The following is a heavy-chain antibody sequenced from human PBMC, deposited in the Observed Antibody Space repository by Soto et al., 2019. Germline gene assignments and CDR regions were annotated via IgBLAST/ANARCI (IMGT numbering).Heavy chain of an antibody. D-gene: IGHD4-17*01. V-gene: IGHV3-33*01. CDR1: GFTFSSYG. CDR3: AGSQGFPSYGDYRSYYFDY. J-gene: IGHJ4*02. CDR2: IWYDGSNK. Sequence: PGGSLRLSCAASGFTFSSYGMHWVRQAPGKGLEWVAVIWYDGSNKYYADSVKGRFTISRDNSKNTLYLQMNSLRAEDTAVYYCAGSQGFPSYGDYRSYYFDYWGQGTLVTVSS.